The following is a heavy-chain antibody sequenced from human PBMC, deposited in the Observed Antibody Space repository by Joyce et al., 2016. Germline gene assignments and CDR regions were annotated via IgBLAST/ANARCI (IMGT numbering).Heavy chain of an antibody. Sequence: QVQLQESGPGLVKPSQTLSLTCTVSGGSINNDDYYWSWIRQHPDKVLECVGYIYYSGTTFSPPSLKSRVTISLGRSKNQFSLKLNSVTAADAAVYYCARGSGNTEFDLWGQGTLVTVSS. V-gene: IGHV4-31*03. CDR3: ARGSGNTEFDL. CDR1: GGSINNDDYY. CDR2: IYYSGTT. J-gene: IGHJ4*02. D-gene: IGHD1-14*01.